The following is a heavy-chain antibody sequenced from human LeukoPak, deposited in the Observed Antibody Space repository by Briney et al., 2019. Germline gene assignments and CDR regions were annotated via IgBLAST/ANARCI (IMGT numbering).Heavy chain of an antibody. CDR1: GFTFSSYA. CDR2: ISYDGSNK. Sequence: GRSLRLSCAASGFTFSSYAMHWVRQAPGKRLEWVAVISYDGSNKYYADSVKGRFTISRDNSKDTLYLQMNSLRAEDTAAYYCARENLQYDFWSGYLVYNWFDPWGQGTLVTVSS. V-gene: IGHV3-30*04. CDR3: ARENLQYDFWSGYLVYNWFDP. J-gene: IGHJ5*02. D-gene: IGHD3-3*01.